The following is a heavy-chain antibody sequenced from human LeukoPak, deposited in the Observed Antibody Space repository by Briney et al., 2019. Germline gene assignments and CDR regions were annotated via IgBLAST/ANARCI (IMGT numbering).Heavy chain of an antibody. D-gene: IGHD1-7*01. V-gene: IGHV4-59*05. CDR1: GDSISSSS. CDR3: AAMITGTTGY. Sequence: PSETLSLTCTVSGDSISSSSWSWIRQPAGKGLEWIGTIYYSGSTYYNPSLKSRVTISVDTSKNQFSLKLSSVTAADTAVYYCAAMITGTTGYWGQGSLVTVSS. CDR2: IYYSGST. J-gene: IGHJ4*02.